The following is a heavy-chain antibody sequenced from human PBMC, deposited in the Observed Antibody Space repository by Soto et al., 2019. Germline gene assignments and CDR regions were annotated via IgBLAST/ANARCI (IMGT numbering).Heavy chain of an antibody. Sequence: SVKVSCKASGGTFSSYAISWVRQAPGQGLEWMGGIIPIFGTANYAQKFQGRVTITADESTSTAYMELSSLRSEDTAVYYCARSLGPAAILYYYYGMDGWGQRTTVTVSS. J-gene: IGHJ6*02. CDR2: IIPIFGTA. CDR1: GGTFSSYA. D-gene: IGHD2-2*02. V-gene: IGHV1-69*13. CDR3: ARSLGPAAILYYYYGMDG.